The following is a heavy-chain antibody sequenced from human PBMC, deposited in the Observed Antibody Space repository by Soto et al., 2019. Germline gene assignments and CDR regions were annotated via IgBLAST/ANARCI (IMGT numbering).Heavy chain of an antibody. CDR3: ARMGASSGYYYWFDP. Sequence: HGESLKISCKGSGYSFTSYWISWVRQMPGKGLEWMGRIDPSDSYTNYSPSFQGHVTISADKSISTAYLQWSSLKASDTAMYYCARMGASSGYYYWFDPWGQGTLVTVSS. V-gene: IGHV5-10-1*01. J-gene: IGHJ5*02. CDR2: IDPSDSYT. D-gene: IGHD3-22*01. CDR1: GYSFTSYW.